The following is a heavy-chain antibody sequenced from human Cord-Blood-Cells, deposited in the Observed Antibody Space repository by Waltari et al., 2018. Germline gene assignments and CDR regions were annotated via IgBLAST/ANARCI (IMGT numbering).Heavy chain of an antibody. CDR1: GGSISSSSYY. Sequence: QLQLQESGPGLVKPSETLSLTCTVSGGSISSSSYYWGWIRQPPRKGLEWIGSIYYSGSTYGTPSPKSPVTRAVDTSTDQFALKLSSVTAADTAVYYCASTASSSWYYWGQGTLVTVSS. J-gene: IGHJ4*02. CDR2: IYYSGST. V-gene: IGHV4-39*01. CDR3: ASTASSSWYY. D-gene: IGHD6-13*01.